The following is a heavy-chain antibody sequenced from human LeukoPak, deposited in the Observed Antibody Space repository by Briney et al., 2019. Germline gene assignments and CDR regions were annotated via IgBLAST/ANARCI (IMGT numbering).Heavy chain of an antibody. Sequence: GGSLTLSCAASGFTFDDYAMHWVRHAPGKGLEWVSGISWNSGSTGQADSVKGRFTISRDNAKKSLYLQINSLRIEDTALYYCAKAPRGSWNDGEGFYMDVWGKGTTVTVSS. J-gene: IGHJ6*03. D-gene: IGHD1-1*01. CDR2: ISWNSGST. CDR3: AKAPRGSWNDGEGFYMDV. CDR1: GFTFDDYA. V-gene: IGHV3-9*01.